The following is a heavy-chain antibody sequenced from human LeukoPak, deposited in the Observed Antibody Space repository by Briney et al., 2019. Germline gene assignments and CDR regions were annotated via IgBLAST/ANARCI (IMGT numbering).Heavy chain of an antibody. V-gene: IGHV4-4*02. J-gene: IGHJ6*02. CDR2: IFHSGSV. Sequence: PSETLSLTCAVSGGSISSSNWWSWVRQPPGKGLEWIGEIFHSGSVNYNPSLKSRVTISVDNSKNQFSLKLSSVTAADTAVYYCASIPRYYDILTGYFDGYYYYGMDVWGQGTTVTVSS. CDR3: ASIPRYYDILTGYFDGYYYYGMDV. D-gene: IGHD3-9*01. CDR1: GGSISSSNW.